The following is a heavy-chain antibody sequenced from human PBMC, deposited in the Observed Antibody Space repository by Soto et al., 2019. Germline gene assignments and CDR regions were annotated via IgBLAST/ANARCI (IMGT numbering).Heavy chain of an antibody. V-gene: IGHV3-33*01. D-gene: IGHD1-26*01. Sequence: GGSLRLSCAASGFTFSSYGMHWVRQAPRKGLEWVAVIWYDGSNKYYADSVKGRFTISRDNSKSTLYLQMNSLRAEDTAVYYCARVTYSGSYSYYDGMDVWGQGTTVTVSS. J-gene: IGHJ6*02. CDR1: GFTFSSYG. CDR3: ARVTYSGSYSYYDGMDV. CDR2: IWYDGSNK.